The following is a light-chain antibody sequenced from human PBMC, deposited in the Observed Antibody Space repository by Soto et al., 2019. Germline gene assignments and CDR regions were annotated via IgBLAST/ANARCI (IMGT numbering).Light chain of an antibody. Sequence: QSALTQPPSAAGSPGQSVTISCTGTSSDGGGYNYVSWYQQHPGKAPKLMIYDGSKRPSGVPDCFSGSKSGNTASLTVSGLQAEDEADYNCSSYAGRTVVFGGGTKLTVL. V-gene: IGLV2-8*01. J-gene: IGLJ2*01. CDR1: SSDGGGYNY. CDR3: SSYAGRTVV. CDR2: DGS.